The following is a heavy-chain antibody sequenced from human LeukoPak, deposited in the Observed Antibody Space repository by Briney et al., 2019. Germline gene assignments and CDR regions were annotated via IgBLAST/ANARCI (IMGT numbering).Heavy chain of an antibody. V-gene: IGHV3-33*01. CDR2: IWYDGSNK. Sequence: GRSLRLSCAASGFTFSSYGMHWVRQAPGKGLEWVAVIWYDGSNKYYADSVKGRFTISRDNSKNTLYLQMNSLRAEDTAVYYCASAPSKYCSGGSCYLGYWGQGTLVTVSS. J-gene: IGHJ4*02. CDR1: GFTFSSYG. CDR3: ASAPSKYCSGGSCYLGY. D-gene: IGHD2-15*01.